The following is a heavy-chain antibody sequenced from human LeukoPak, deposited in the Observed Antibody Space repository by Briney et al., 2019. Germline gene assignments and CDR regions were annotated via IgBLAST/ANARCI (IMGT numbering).Heavy chain of an antibody. V-gene: IGHV4-34*01. D-gene: IGHD2-2*02. J-gene: IGHJ5*02. CDR3: ARVVVPAAISASWFDP. Sequence: SETLSLTCAVYGGSFSGYYWSWIRQPPGKGLEWIGEINHSGSTNYNPSLESRVTISVDTSKNQFSLKLSSVTAADTAVYYCARVVVPAAISASWFDPWGQGTLVTVSS. CDR2: INHSGST. CDR1: GGSFSGYY.